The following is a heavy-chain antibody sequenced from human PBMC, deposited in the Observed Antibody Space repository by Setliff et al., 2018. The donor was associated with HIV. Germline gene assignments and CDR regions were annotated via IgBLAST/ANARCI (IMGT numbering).Heavy chain of an antibody. Sequence: SETLSLTCTVSGDSMTSGSFYWSWVRQPAGKGLEWIGQVHSTLSTNYNPSLKSRLSISAATSKNQFSLNLRFVTAADTALYYCARRTFGSGRFDPWGQGTPVTVSS. V-gene: IGHV4-61*09. CDR2: VHSTLST. D-gene: IGHD6-19*01. CDR1: GDSMTSGSFY. J-gene: IGHJ5*02. CDR3: ARRTFGSGRFDP.